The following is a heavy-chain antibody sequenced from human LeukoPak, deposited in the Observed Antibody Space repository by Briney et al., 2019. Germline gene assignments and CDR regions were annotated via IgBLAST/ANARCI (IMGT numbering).Heavy chain of an antibody. CDR3: AKVFWGAAAPSSYFDY. CDR2: ICGSGGST. D-gene: IGHD6-13*01. V-gene: IGHV3-23*01. Sequence: GGSLRLSCAASGFTFSSYAMSWVRQAPGKGLEWVSAICGSGGSTYYADSVKGRLTISRDNSKNTLYLQMNSLRAEDTAVYYCAKVFWGAAAPSSYFDYWGQGTPVTVSS. CDR1: GFTFSSYA. J-gene: IGHJ4*02.